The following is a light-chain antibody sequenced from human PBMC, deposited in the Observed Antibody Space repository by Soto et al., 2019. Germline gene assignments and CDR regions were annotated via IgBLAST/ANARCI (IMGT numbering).Light chain of an antibody. J-gene: IGKJ1*01. Sequence: EIVLTQSPGTLSLSPGERATLSCRASQSVSSNLLAWYQQKPGQAPRLLIYGATNRATGIPDRFSGSGSGTDFTLTIASLQPDDFATYYCQQYETFSGTFGPGTKVDIK. CDR3: QQYETFSGT. V-gene: IGKV3-20*01. CDR2: GAT. CDR1: QSVSSNL.